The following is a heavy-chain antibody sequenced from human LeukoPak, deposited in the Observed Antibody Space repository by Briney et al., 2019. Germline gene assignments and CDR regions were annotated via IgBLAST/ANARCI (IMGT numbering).Heavy chain of an antibody. CDR3: TRDTAMVPPDY. CDR1: GFTFGDYA. CDR2: IRSKAYGGTT. D-gene: IGHD5-18*01. Sequence: GGSLRLSCTASGFTFGDYAMSWFRQAPGKGLEGVGFIRSKAYGGTTEYAASVKGRFTISRDDSKSIAYLQMNSLKTEDTAVYYCTRDTAMVPPDYWGQGTLVTVSS. J-gene: IGHJ4*02. V-gene: IGHV3-49*03.